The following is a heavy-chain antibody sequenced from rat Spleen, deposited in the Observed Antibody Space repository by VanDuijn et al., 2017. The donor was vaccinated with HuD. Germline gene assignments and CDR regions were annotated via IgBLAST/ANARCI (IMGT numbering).Heavy chain of an antibody. V-gene: IGHV6-6*01. J-gene: IGHJ3*01. CDR3: TRGHGYNYDWFAY. D-gene: IGHD1-9*01. Sequence: EVQVLESGGGLMQPGSSLKLSCATSGFTFSTAWMYWYRQFPEKRLEWVARIKAKSSNYATDYTESVKGRFTISRDDSKSSLFLQMNNVKEEDTAIYYCTRGHGYNYDWFAYWGQGTLVTVSS. CDR2: IKAKSSNYAT. CDR1: GFTFSTAW.